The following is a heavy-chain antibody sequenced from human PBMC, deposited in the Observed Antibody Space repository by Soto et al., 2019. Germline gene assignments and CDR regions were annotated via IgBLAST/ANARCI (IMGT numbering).Heavy chain of an antibody. D-gene: IGHD3-10*01. V-gene: IGHV4-59*01. Sequence: SETLSLTCTVSGDSISSYYWIWIRQPPGKGLEWIGYMYYSGSTDYNPSLKSRVTMSVDTSKNQFSLSLRSVTAADTAVYYCATIWFGELSDAFDIWGQGTMVT. CDR2: MYYSGST. CDR3: ATIWFGELSDAFDI. CDR1: GDSISSYY. J-gene: IGHJ3*02.